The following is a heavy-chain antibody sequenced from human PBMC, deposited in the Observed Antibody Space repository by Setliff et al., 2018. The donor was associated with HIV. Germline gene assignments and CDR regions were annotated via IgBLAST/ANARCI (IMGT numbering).Heavy chain of an antibody. J-gene: IGHJ4*02. V-gene: IGHV2-5*02. CDR1: GFTFATSGVG. Sequence: SGPTLVNPGQTLTLTCTFSGFTFATSGVGVAWIRQPPGEALEWLALIYWDEDTRYSPSLKDRLTITKDTSKNQVVLTMTNMDPLGTATYYCAHVNFFRTVYFGSWGQGTLVTVSS. CDR2: IYWDEDT. CDR3: AHVNFFRTVYFGS.